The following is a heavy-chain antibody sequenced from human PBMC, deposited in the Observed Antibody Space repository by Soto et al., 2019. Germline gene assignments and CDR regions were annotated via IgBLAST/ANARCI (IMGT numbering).Heavy chain of an antibody. CDR2: VHYSGNT. V-gene: IGHV4-38-2*02. CDR1: GYSISSGYH. J-gene: IGHJ5*02. D-gene: IGHD2-15*01. CDR3: ARQDRVVAEGRWFDP. Sequence: SETLSLTCTVSGYSISSGYHWAWIRQPPGKGLEWLGSVHYSGNTYYNPSLKSRLTITVDKSKNQFSLNLSSVTAADTAVYYCARQDRVVAEGRWFDPWGQGTLVTVSS.